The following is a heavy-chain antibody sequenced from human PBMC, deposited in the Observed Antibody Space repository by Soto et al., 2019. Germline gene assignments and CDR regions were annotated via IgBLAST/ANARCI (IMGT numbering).Heavy chain of an antibody. Sequence: TSETLSLTCTVSGGSISSDYWNWIRQPPGKGLEWIGYIHSGSTNYNASLRSRVTISVDTSKNQVSLKLSSVTAADTAVYFCARQDASRSTDYWGQGTLVTVSS. J-gene: IGHJ4*02. CDR1: GGSISSDY. V-gene: IGHV4-59*08. CDR2: IHSGST. D-gene: IGHD3-10*01. CDR3: ARQDASRSTDY.